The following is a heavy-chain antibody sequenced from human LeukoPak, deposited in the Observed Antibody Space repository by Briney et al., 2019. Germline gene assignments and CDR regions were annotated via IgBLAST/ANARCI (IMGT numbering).Heavy chain of an antibody. V-gene: IGHV4-38-2*02. CDR1: GYSIHSGHY. D-gene: IGHD6-13*01. Sequence: SETLSLTCTVSGYSIHSGHYWGWIRQPPGKGLEWIGSLYHSGSTYYNPSLKSRVTISVDTSKNLFSLKLTSVTAADTAVYYCARDGSSWYGWDYWGQGTLVTVSS. CDR3: ARDGSSWYGWDY. CDR2: LYHSGST. J-gene: IGHJ4*02.